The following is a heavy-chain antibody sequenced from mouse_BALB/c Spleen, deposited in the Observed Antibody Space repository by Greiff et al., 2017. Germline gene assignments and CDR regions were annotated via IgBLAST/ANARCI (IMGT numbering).Heavy chain of an antibody. V-gene: IGHV3-8*02. J-gene: IGHJ4*01. CDR2: ISYSGST. Sequence: EVKLVESGPSLVKPSQTLSLTCSVTGDSITSGYWNWIRKFPGNKLEYMGYISYSGSTYYNPSLKSRISITRDTSKNQYYLQLNSVTTEDTATYYCAREGREDYAMDYWGQGTSVTVSS. CDR1: GDSITSGY. CDR3: AREGREDYAMDY.